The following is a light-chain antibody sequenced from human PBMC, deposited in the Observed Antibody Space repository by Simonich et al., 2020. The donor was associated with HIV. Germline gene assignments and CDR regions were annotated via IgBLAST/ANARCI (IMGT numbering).Light chain of an antibody. J-gene: IGKJ1*01. V-gene: IGKV3-15*01. CDR3: QQYNNWPPWT. CDR1: QSVSSN. CDR2: GAS. Sequence: EIVMTQSPATLSVPPGERATLSCRASQSVSSNLAWYQQKPGQAPRLLIYGASTRATGIPARFSGSGSGTEFTLTISSMQSEDVAVYYCQQYNNWPPWTFGQGTKVEIK.